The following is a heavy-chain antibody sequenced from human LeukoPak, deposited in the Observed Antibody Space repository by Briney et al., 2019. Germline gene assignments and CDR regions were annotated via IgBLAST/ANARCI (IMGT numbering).Heavy chain of an antibody. V-gene: IGHV3-23*01. Sequence: PGGSLRLSCAASGFTFTTYAMNWVRQAPGKGLEWVSTISGSGSSTYYADSVKGRFTISRDNAKNSLYLQMNSLRAEDTAVYYCARGGRSSEFDYWGQGTLVTVSS. CDR1: GFTFTTYA. J-gene: IGHJ4*02. CDR2: ISGSGSST. CDR3: ARGGRSSEFDY.